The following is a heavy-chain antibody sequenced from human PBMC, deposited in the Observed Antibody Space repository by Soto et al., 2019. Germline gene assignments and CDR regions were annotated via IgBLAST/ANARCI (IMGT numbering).Heavy chain of an antibody. V-gene: IGHV3-33*01. Sequence: PGGSLRLSCASSGFHFSSYGMHWVRQAPGKGLEWVAVIWYDGSNKYYADSVKGRFTISRDNSKNTLYLQMNSLRAEDTAVYYCARDHRVALDYWGQGTLVTVSS. CDR2: IWYDGSNK. J-gene: IGHJ4*02. CDR1: GFHFSSYG. D-gene: IGHD2-15*01. CDR3: ARDHRVALDY.